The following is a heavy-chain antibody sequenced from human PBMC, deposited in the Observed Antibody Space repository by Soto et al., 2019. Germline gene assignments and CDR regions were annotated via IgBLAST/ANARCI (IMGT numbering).Heavy chain of an antibody. D-gene: IGHD5-12*01. J-gene: IGHJ4*02. Sequence: QVQLVESGGGVVQPGKSLRLSCAASGFTFSSSGMHWVRQAPGKGLEWVAVISYDGSNKYYADSVKGRFTISRDDSKNTLYLQMNSLRAEDTAVYYCAKDSNVDPVSYFDYWGQGTLVTVSS. CDR2: ISYDGSNK. CDR1: GFTFSSSG. V-gene: IGHV3-30*18. CDR3: AKDSNVDPVSYFDY.